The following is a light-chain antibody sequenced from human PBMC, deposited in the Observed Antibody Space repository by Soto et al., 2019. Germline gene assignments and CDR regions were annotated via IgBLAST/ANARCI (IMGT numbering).Light chain of an antibody. CDR3: QQGYSTPS. V-gene: IGKV1-39*01. CDR1: QSVSNY. J-gene: IGKJ2*01. Sequence: DIPMTQSPSSLSASVGDRATITCRASQSVSNYLNWYQQKPGKVPKRLIYGVSSLQSGVPSRFSGSVSGTDFTLTISSLQREDCATYYCQQGYSTPSFGQGTNLEIK. CDR2: GVS.